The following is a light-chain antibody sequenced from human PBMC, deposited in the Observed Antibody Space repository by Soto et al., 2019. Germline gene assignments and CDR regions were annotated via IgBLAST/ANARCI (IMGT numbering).Light chain of an antibody. Sequence: QSVMTQPPSVSAAPGQKVTISCSGSSSNIGGNSVSWYQQLPGTAPKLLIYEVSKRPSGVPDRFSGSKSANTASLTVSGLQAEDEAFYYCSSTAGNNNLVFGGGTKLTVL. J-gene: IGLJ3*02. CDR2: EVS. V-gene: IGLV2-8*01. CDR3: SSTAGNNNLV. CDR1: SSNIGGNS.